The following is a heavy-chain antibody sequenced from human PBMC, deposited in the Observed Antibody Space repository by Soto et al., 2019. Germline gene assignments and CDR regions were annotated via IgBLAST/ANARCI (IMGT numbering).Heavy chain of an antibody. CDR3: ARDRSVGATLNYYYRMDV. J-gene: IGHJ6*02. V-gene: IGHV3-53*01. CDR1: GFTVSSNY. Sequence: EVQLVESGGGLIQPGGSLRLSCAASGFTVSSNYMSWVRQAPGKGLEWVSVIYSGGSTYYADSVKGRFTISRDNSKNTLYLQMHSLRAEDKAMYYCARDRSVGATLNYYYRMDVWGQGTTVTVSS. CDR2: IYSGGST. D-gene: IGHD1-26*01.